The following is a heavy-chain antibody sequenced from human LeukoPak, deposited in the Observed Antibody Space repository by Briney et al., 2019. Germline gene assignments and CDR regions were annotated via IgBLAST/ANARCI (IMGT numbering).Heavy chain of an antibody. CDR2: IKSKTDGGTT. V-gene: IGHV3-15*01. D-gene: IGHD6-13*01. Sequence: PGGSLRLSCAASGFTFSNAWMSWVRQAPGKGLEWVGRIKSKTDGGTTDYAAPVKGRFTILRDDSKNTLYLQMNSLKTEDTAVYYCTTARSSSWDQKYYFDYWGQGTLVTVSS. J-gene: IGHJ4*02. CDR3: TTARSSSWDQKYYFDY. CDR1: GFTFSNAW.